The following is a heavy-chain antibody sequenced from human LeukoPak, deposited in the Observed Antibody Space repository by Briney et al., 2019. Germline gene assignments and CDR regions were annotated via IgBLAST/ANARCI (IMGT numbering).Heavy chain of an antibody. J-gene: IGHJ4*02. D-gene: IGHD4-23*01. CDR3: ARAVGGNEGGDY. V-gene: IGHV3-74*01. CDR2: INSDGSST. CDR1: GFTFSSYW. Sequence: TGGSLRLSCAASGFTFSSYWMHWVRQAPGKGLVWVSRINSDGSSTSYADSVKGRFTISGDNAKNTLYLQMNSLRAEDTAVYYCARAVGGNEGGDYWGQGTLVTVSS.